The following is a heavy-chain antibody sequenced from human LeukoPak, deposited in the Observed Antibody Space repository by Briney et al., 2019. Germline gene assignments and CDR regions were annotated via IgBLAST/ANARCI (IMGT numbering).Heavy chain of an antibody. CDR2: IISDGSST. Sequence: GGSLRLSCAASGFTFSRFWMHWVRQAPGKGLEWVSRIISDGSSTTSADSVKGRFTSSRDNAKNTLYLQMNSLRAEDTAVYYCARDLPDYWGQGTLVTVSS. V-gene: IGHV3-74*03. J-gene: IGHJ4*02. CDR1: GFTFSRFW. CDR3: ARDLPDY.